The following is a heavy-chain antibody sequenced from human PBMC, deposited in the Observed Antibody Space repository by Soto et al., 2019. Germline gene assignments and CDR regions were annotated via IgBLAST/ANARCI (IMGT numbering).Heavy chain of an antibody. CDR2: SSARGGTT. Sequence: EVQLLESGGDLVQPGGSLRLSCEASGFTFSNYAMSWVRQAPGKGLEWVTGSSARGGTTYYVDSVKGRFTISIDKSKNTLYLQRNAVRAEARAVYYCAIERGFGAGHGMDVWGQGTTVTVSS. D-gene: IGHD3-10*01. J-gene: IGHJ6*02. V-gene: IGHV3-23*01. CDR3: AIERGFGAGHGMDV. CDR1: GFTFSNYA.